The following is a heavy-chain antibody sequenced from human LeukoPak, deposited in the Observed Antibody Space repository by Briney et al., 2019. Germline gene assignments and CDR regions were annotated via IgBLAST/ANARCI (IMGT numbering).Heavy chain of an antibody. D-gene: IGHD3-10*01. CDR2: IIPIFGTA. CDR1: GGTFSSYA. CDR3: ARGITMVRGVINLYYYYYMDV. Sequence: GASVKVSCKASGGTFSSYAISWVRQAPGQGLEWMGGIIPIFGTANYAQEFQGRVTITTDESTSTAYMELSSLRSEDTAVYYCARGITMVRGVINLYYYYYMDVWGKGTTVTVSS. V-gene: IGHV1-69*05. J-gene: IGHJ6*03.